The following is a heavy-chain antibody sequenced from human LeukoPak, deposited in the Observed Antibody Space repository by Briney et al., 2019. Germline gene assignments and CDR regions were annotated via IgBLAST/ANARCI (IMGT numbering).Heavy chain of an antibody. CDR1: GFTFSSYA. J-gene: IGHJ4*02. Sequence: HTGGSLRLSCAASGFTFSSYAMSWVRQAPGKGLEWVSAISGSGGSTYYADSVKGRFTISRDNSKNTLYLQMNSLRAEDTAVYYCAKDSYGSTPGNYWGQGTLVTVSS. D-gene: IGHD5-18*01. V-gene: IGHV3-23*01. CDR2: ISGSGGST. CDR3: AKDSYGSTPGNY.